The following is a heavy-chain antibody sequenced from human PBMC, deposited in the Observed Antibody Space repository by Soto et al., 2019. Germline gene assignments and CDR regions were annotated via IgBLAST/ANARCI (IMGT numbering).Heavy chain of an antibody. Sequence: GGSLRLSCSDSGFTFSTYAMHWVRHAPGNGLEWVAVISYDGSNKHYEDSVKGRFTISRDNYKNTLYLQMNSLRAEDTAVYYCARPPVIGIVVPPDYWGQGTLVTVS. CDR1: GFTFSTYA. V-gene: IGHV3-30*04. J-gene: IGHJ4*02. CDR2: ISYDGSNK. D-gene: IGHD2-15*01. CDR3: ARPPVIGIVVPPDY.